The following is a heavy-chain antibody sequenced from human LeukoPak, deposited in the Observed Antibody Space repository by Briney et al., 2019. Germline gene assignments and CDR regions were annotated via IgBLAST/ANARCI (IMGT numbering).Heavy chain of an antibody. CDR3: LRPKSGYYYYFDY. CDR2: IYTGNSDI. J-gene: IGHJ4*02. V-gene: IGHV5-51*01. CDR1: GYRFTSYC. D-gene: IGHD3-22*01. Sequence: GESLKISCKGSGYRFTSYCNGWVRQMPGKSLEWMGMIYTGNSDIRYSTCFQGQGTVYADQSIINAYLQWTSVKAEDTALDYFLRPKSGYYYYFDYWGQGTLVTVSS.